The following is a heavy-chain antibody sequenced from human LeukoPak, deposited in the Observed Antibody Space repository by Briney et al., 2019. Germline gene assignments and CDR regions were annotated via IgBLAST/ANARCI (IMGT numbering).Heavy chain of an antibody. D-gene: IGHD3-22*01. CDR2: IYYSGST. J-gene: IGHJ4*02. CDR1: GGSISSYY. CDR3: ARTTRYYDSSGCFDF. V-gene: IGHV4-59*08. Sequence: KSSETLSLTCTVSGGSISSYYWSWIRQPPGKGLEWIAYIYYSGSTNYNPSLKCRVTISVDTSKNQFSLKLSSVTAADTAVYYCARTTRYYDSSGCFDFWGQGTLVTVSS.